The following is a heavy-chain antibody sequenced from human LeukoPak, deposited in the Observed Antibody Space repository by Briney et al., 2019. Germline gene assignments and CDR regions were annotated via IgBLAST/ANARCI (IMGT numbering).Heavy chain of an antibody. CDR2: ISYDGSNK. D-gene: IGHD5-18*01. CDR3: ARDSDTAMAQGIDY. CDR1: GFTFSSYG. Sequence: PGRSLRLSCAASGFTFSSYGMHWVRQAPGKGLEWVAVISYDGSNKYYADSVKGRFTISRDNSKNTLYLQMNSLRAEDTAVYYCARDSDTAMAQGIDYWGQGTLVTVSS. J-gene: IGHJ4*02. V-gene: IGHV3-30*03.